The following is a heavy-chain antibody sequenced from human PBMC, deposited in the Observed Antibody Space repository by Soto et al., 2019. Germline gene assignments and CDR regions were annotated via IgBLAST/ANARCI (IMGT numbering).Heavy chain of an antibody. CDR3: ARGEGSSSWYRYYYYYGMDV. J-gene: IGHJ6*02. CDR2: IYYSGST. V-gene: IGHV4-30-4*01. D-gene: IGHD6-13*01. Sequence: SETLSLTCTVSGGSISSGDYYWSWIRQPPGKGLEWIGYIYYSGSTYYNPSLKSRVTISVDTFKNQFSLKLSSVTAADTAVYYCARGEGSSSWYRYYYYYGMDVWGQGTTVTVSS. CDR1: GGSISSGDYY.